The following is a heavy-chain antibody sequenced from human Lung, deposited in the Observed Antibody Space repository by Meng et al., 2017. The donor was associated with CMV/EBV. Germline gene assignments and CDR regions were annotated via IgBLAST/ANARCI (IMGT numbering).Heavy chain of an antibody. J-gene: IGHJ4*01. CDR3: STRATHQILYRNYFVY. D-gene: IGHD3-16*01. Sequence: SCVASGFSFSSAWMSWVRQTPGKGLEWVGHIKSSTDGGTREYAAPVKGRFTISRDDSTNTLYLQMNGLKTENTAVYYCSTRATHQILYRNYFVYWXQGTLVTVSS. CDR1: GFSFSSAW. CDR2: IKSSTDGGTR. V-gene: IGHV3-15*01.